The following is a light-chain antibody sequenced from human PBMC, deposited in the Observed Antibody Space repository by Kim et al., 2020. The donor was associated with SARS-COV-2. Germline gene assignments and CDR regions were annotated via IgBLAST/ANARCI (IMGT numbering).Light chain of an antibody. CDR2: DVS. CDR1: SSDVGGYNY. J-gene: IGLJ1*01. Sequence: QSALTQPASVSGSPGQSITISCTGTSSDVGGYNYVSWYQQHPGKAPKLMIYDVSNRSSGVSNRFSGSKSGNTASLTISGLQAEDEADYYCSSYTSSSTLDFGTGTKVTVL. CDR3: SSYTSSSTLD. V-gene: IGLV2-14*03.